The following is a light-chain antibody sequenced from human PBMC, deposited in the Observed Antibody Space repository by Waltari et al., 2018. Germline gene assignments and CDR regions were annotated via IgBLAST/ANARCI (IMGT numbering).Light chain of an antibody. Sequence: DIQMTQSPSSLSASVGDRVTITCQASQDISNFLNWYQQKPGKAPKLLIYDASILQTGVPSRFRGRGSGSDFTLTISSLEPEDFATYYCQQYLLFWTFGQGTRVEIK. CDR3: QQYLLFWT. V-gene: IGKV1-33*01. J-gene: IGKJ1*01. CDR1: QDISNF. CDR2: DAS.